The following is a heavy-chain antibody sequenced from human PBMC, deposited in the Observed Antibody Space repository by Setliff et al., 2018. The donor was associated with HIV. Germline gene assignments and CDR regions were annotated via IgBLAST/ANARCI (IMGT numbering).Heavy chain of an antibody. CDR2: MNPNSGNT. CDR1: GYTFTSYA. J-gene: IGHJ6*02. CDR3: ARDVEHMMDV. Sequence: ASVKVSCKASGYTFTSYAMHWVRQAPGQRLEWMGWMNPNSGNTGYAQKFQGRVTMTEDTSTDTAYMELRKLTFDDTAVYYCARDVEHMMDVWGQGTTVTVSS. V-gene: IGHV1-8*02.